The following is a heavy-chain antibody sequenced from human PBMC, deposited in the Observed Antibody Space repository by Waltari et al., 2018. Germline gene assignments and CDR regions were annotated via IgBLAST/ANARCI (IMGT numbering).Heavy chain of an antibody. Sequence: QVQLVQSGAEVKKPGASVKVSCKASGYTFTSYDINWVRQATGQGLEWMGWMNPNSGNTGYAQKFQGRVTITRNTSISTAYMELSSLRSEDTAVYYCARGLEYSSGWGYYYYYYMDVWGKGTTVTVSS. CDR3: ARGLEYSSGWGYYYYYYMDV. V-gene: IGHV1-8*03. J-gene: IGHJ6*03. CDR1: GYTFTSYD. D-gene: IGHD6-19*01. CDR2: MNPNSGNT.